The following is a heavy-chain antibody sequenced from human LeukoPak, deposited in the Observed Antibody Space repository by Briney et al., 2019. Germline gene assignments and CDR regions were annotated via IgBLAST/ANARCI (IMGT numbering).Heavy chain of an antibody. Sequence: ASVRVSCTVSGYTLAELSMHWVRQAPGKGGGWMGGFDPEDGETIYEQKFQGRGTMTEDTSTDTAYMELSSLRSEDTAVYYCGTYRNEVRYFNWLSNYYYYGMDVWGQGTTVTVSS. D-gene: IGHD3-9*01. J-gene: IGHJ6*02. CDR3: GTYRNEVRYFNWLSNYYYYGMDV. CDR2: FDPEDGET. V-gene: IGHV1-24*01. CDR1: GYTLAELS.